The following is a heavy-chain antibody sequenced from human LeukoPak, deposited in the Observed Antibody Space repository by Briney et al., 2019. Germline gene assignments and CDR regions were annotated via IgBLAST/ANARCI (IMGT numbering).Heavy chain of an antibody. J-gene: IGHJ5*02. Sequence: SQTLSLTCDIYGDSVSSNRAAWNWIRQSPSRGLEWLGRTYYRSKWYNDYALSVKGRMTITPDTSKNQFSLQLNSVTPEDTAVYYCARRLTQYDCFDPWGQGILVTVSS. D-gene: IGHD2-2*01. CDR2: TYYRSKWYN. V-gene: IGHV6-1*01. CDR1: GDSVSSNRAA. CDR3: ARRLTQYDCFDP.